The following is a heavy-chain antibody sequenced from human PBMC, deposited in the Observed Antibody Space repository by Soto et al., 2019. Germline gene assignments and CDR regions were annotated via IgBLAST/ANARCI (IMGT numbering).Heavy chain of an antibody. CDR3: ARGYCSGGSCYHFDY. CDR2: MNPNSGNT. Sequence: ASVKVSCKASGYTFTSYDINWLRQATGQGLDWMGWMNPNSGNTGYAQKFQGRVTMTRNTSISTAYMELSSLRSEDTAVYYCARGYCSGGSCYHFDYWGQGTLVTVSS. D-gene: IGHD2-15*01. V-gene: IGHV1-8*01. CDR1: GYTFTSYD. J-gene: IGHJ4*02.